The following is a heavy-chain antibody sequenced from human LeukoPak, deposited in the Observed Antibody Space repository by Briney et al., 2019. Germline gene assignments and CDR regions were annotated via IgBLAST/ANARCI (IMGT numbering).Heavy chain of an antibody. J-gene: IGHJ1*01. CDR3: AGGGGGVVPAAIRVFFQH. Sequence: SETLSLTCTVSGGSISSYYWSWIRQPPGKGLEWIGYIYYSGSTNYNPSLKSRVTISVDTSKNQFSLKLSSVTAADTAVYYCAGGGGGVVPAAIRVFFQHWGQGTLVTVSS. D-gene: IGHD2-2*01. V-gene: IGHV4-59*08. CDR1: GGSISSYY. CDR2: IYYSGST.